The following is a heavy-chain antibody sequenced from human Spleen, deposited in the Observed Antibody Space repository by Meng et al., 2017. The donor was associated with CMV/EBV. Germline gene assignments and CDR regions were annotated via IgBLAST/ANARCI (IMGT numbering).Heavy chain of an antibody. D-gene: IGHD6-6*01. J-gene: IGHJ6*02. CDR3: ARGQGRSSSRGYYYGMDV. CDR1: GFTVSSNY. Sequence: GGSLRLSCAASGFTVSSNYMSWVRQAPGKGLEWVSVIHSGGSTYYADSVKGRFTISRDNSKNTLYLQMNSLRAEDTAVYYCARGQGRSSSRGYYYGMDVWGQGTTVTVSS. CDR2: IHSGGST. V-gene: IGHV3-53*01.